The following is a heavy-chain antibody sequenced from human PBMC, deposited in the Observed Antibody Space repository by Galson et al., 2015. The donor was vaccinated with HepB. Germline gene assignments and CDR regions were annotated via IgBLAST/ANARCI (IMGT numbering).Heavy chain of an antibody. D-gene: IGHD3-10*01. Sequence: SLRLSCAASGFTFSSYGMHWVRQAPGKGLEWVAVISYGGSNKYYADSVKGRFTISRDNSKNTLYLQMNSLRAEDTAVYYCAKDPAGYYGSGSYYTVDYWGQGTLVTVSS. CDR1: GFTFSSYG. J-gene: IGHJ4*02. CDR2: ISYGGSNK. CDR3: AKDPAGYYGSGSYYTVDY. V-gene: IGHV3-30*18.